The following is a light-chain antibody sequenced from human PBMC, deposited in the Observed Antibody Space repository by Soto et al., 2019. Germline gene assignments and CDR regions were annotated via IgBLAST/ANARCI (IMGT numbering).Light chain of an antibody. CDR1: SSDVGAYNY. CDR2: EVS. Sequence: QSALTQPPSASGSPGQSVTISCTGTSSDVGAYNYVSWYQLHPGKAPKLMIFEVSKRPSGVPDRFSGSKSGNTASLTVSGLQAEDEGDYYCSSYAGSNNLIFGGGTKLTVL. V-gene: IGLV2-8*01. J-gene: IGLJ2*01. CDR3: SSYAGSNNLI.